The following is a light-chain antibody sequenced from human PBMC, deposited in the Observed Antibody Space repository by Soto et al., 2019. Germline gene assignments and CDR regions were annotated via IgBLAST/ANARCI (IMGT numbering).Light chain of an antibody. J-gene: IGKJ3*01. CDR2: GAS. CDR3: QQHSTSAMFT. Sequence: EVVLTQSPGTLSLSPGERATLSCRASQSVSSDYLAWYQQRPGQAPRLLIYGASTRAAGIPDRFSGSGSGTAFTLTISRLEPEDFAVFYCQQHSTSAMFTLGPGTTVDIK. V-gene: IGKV3-20*01. CDR1: QSVSSDY.